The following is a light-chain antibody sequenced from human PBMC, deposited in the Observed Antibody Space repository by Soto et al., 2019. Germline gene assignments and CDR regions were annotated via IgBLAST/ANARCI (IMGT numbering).Light chain of an antibody. J-gene: IGLJ1*01. Sequence: QSVLTQPASVSGSPGQSITISCAGTSSDVGGYTYVSWYQQHPGKAPKLMIYDVSNRPSGVSNRFSGSKSGNTASLTISGLQAEDEADYYCTSYTSSSTPYVSGGGTKVTV. CDR1: SSDVGGYTY. CDR3: TSYTSSSTPYV. V-gene: IGLV2-14*01. CDR2: DVS.